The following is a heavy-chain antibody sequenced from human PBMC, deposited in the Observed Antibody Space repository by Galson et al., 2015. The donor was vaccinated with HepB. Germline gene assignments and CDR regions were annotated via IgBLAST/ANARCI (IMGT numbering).Heavy chain of an antibody. J-gene: IGHJ4*02. Sequence: SLRLSCAASGFTFSRFAMHWVRQAPGKGLEWVAVISYDGNNKYYADFVKDRFTISRDNSKNTLYLQVNSLTLEDTAVYYCARVDAGSSRRGFEYWGQGTL. D-gene: IGHD2-15*01. CDR1: GFTFSRFA. CDR2: ISYDGNNK. V-gene: IGHV3-30-3*01. CDR3: ARVDAGSSRRGFEY.